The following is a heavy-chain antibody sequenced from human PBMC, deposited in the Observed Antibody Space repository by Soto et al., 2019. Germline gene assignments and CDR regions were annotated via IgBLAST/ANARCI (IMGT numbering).Heavy chain of an antibody. CDR1: GFTFSSSS. CDR3: ARELSYYGSGSYYYFDH. J-gene: IGHJ4*02. Sequence: EVQLVESGGGLVKPGGSLRLSCATSGFTFSSSSMNWVRQAPGKRLEWVSSISGTSDYIDYADAVKGRFTISRDNAKHSLSLQMNSLRAEDTAVYYCARELSYYGSGSYYYFDHWGQGTPVTVSS. V-gene: IGHV3-21*01. D-gene: IGHD3-10*01. CDR2: ISGTSDYI.